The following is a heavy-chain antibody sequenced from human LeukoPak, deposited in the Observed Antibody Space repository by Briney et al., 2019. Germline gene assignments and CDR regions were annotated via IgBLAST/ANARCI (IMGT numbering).Heavy chain of an antibody. Sequence: SETLSLTCAVYGGSFSGFYWSWLRQSPGKGLEWIAEINHSGSANYNPSLKSRVTISVDTAKNQFSLRLRFVTAADTAVYYCAAVPESYYSMYFFNYWGQGTLVTVSS. D-gene: IGHD3-10*01. V-gene: IGHV4-34*01. CDR3: AAVPESYYSMYFFNY. CDR1: GGSFSGFY. J-gene: IGHJ4*02. CDR2: INHSGSA.